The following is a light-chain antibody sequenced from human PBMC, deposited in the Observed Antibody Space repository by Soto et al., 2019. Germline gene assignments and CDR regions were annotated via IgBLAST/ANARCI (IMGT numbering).Light chain of an antibody. J-gene: IGKJ5*01. CDR3: HQYGSSPPVT. CDR1: QSVSSSY. V-gene: IGKV3-20*01. CDR2: GAS. Sequence: ENVLTQSPGTLSLSPGETATLSCRASQSVSSSYLAWYQQKPGQAPRLLIYGASSRATGIPDRFSGSGSGTDFTLTISRLEPEDFAMYYCHQYGSSPPVTCGQGTRLEIK.